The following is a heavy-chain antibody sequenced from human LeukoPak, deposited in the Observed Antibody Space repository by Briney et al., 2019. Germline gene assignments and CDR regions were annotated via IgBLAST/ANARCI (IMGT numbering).Heavy chain of an antibody. CDR1: GGSFSGYY. CDR2: INHSGST. D-gene: IGHD2-2*01. J-gene: IGHJ5*02. CDR3: ARRFVVVPAARKGWFDP. Sequence: PSETLSLTCAVYGGSFSGYYWSWIRRPPGKGLEWIGEINHSGSTNYNPSLKSRVTISVDTSKNQFSLKLSSVTAADTAVYYCARRFVVVPAARKGWFDPWGQGTLVTVSS. V-gene: IGHV4-34*01.